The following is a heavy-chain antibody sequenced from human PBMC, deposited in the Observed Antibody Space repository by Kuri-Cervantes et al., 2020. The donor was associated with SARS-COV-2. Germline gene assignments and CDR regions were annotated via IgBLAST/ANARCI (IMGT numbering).Heavy chain of an antibody. D-gene: IGHD3-22*01. CDR2: IYSGGSST. Sequence: ETLSLTCAASGFTFSSYAMSWVRQAPGKGLEWVSVIYSGGSSTYYADSVKGRFTISRDNSKNTLYLQMNSLRAEDTAVYYCAKTGYYDSSGYYYWGQGTLVTVSS. CDR3: AKTGYYDSSGYYY. CDR1: GFTFSSYA. V-gene: IGHV3-23*03. J-gene: IGHJ4*02.